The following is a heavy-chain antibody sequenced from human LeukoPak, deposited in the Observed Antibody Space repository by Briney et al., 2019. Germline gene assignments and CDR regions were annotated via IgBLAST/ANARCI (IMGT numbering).Heavy chain of an antibody. CDR2: INPNSGGT. CDR1: GYTFTGYY. V-gene: IGHV1-2*02. J-gene: IGHJ5*02. Sequence: ASVKVSCKASGYTFTGYYMHWVRQAPGQGLEWMGWINPNSGGTNYAQKFQGRVTMTRDTSISTAYMELSRLRSEDTAVYYCARVARMGNWFDPWGQGTLVTVSS. D-gene: IGHD3-16*01. CDR3: ARVARMGNWFDP.